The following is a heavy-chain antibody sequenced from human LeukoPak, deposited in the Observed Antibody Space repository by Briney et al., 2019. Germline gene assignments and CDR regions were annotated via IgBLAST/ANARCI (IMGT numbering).Heavy chain of an antibody. CDR3: ARASTVVTWNFDY. D-gene: IGHD4-23*01. CDR2: IYYSGST. J-gene: IGHJ4*02. V-gene: IGHV4-59*01. CDR1: GGSISSYY. Sequence: SETLSLTCTVSGGSISSYYWSWIRQPPGKGLEWIGYIYYSGSTNYNPSLKSRVTISVDTSKNQFSLKLSSVTAADTAVYYCARASTVVTWNFDYWGQGTLVTVSS.